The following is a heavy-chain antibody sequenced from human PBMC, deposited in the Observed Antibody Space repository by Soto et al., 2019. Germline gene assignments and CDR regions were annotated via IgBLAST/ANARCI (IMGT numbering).Heavy chain of an antibody. CDR3: ARRPPISDYYYYGMDV. Sequence: SETLSLTCTVSGGSISSSSYYWGWIRQPPGKGLEWIGSIYYSGSTYYNPSLKRRVTISVDTSKNQFSLKLSSVTAADTAVYYCARRPPISDYYYYGMDVWGQGTTVTVSS. CDR1: GGSISSSSYY. J-gene: IGHJ6*02. CDR2: IYYSGST. D-gene: IGHD2-21*01. V-gene: IGHV4-39*01.